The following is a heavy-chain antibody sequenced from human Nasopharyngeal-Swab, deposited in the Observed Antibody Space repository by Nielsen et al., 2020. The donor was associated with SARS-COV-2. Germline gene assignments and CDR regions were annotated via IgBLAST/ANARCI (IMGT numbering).Heavy chain of an antibody. Sequence: SETLSLTCTVSGGSISSSSYYWGWIRQPPGKGLEWIGSIYYSGSTYYNPSLKSRVTISVDTSKNQFSLKLSSVTAADTAVYYCARDGTTASWGYLDYWGQGTLVTVSS. CDR1: GGSISSSSYY. V-gene: IGHV4-39*07. J-gene: IGHJ4*02. D-gene: IGHD1/OR15-1a*01. CDR3: ARDGTTASWGYLDY. CDR2: IYYSGST.